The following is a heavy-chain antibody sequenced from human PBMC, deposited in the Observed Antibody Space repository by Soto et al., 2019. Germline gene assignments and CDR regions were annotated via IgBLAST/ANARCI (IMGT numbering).Heavy chain of an antibody. Sequence: SETLSLTCTVSGGSINSNNYYWSWIRQPPGKGLEWIGSIYYSGSNYYNPSLKSRVTISVDTSKNQFSLKLSSVTASDTAVFYCASRRVVVTGTTDYWGQGTLVTVSS. CDR1: GGSINSNNYY. CDR3: ASRRVVVTGTTDY. CDR2: IYYSGSN. V-gene: IGHV4-39*01. D-gene: IGHD2-21*02. J-gene: IGHJ4*02.